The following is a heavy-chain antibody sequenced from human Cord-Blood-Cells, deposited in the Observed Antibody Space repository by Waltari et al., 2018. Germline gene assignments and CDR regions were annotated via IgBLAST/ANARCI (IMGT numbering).Heavy chain of an antibody. Sequence: EVQLVESGGGLVQPGGSLRLCCAAVGFTFSSYIMHWVRQAPGKGLECGSYISSSSSTIYYADSVKGRFTISRDNAKNSLYLQMNSLRDEDTAVYYCARDRVGYCSSTSCYEGDSYFDYWGQGTLVTVSS. V-gene: IGHV3-48*02. D-gene: IGHD2-2*01. J-gene: IGHJ4*02. CDR3: ARDRVGYCSSTSCYEGDSYFDY. CDR2: ISSSSSTI. CDR1: GFTFSSYI.